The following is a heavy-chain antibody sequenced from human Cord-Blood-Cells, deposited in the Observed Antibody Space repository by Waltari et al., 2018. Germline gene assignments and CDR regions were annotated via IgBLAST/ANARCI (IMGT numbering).Heavy chain of an antibody. V-gene: IGHV4-34*01. CDR2: INHNGST. J-gene: IGHJ2*01. CDR3: ARPTVPAATAYFDL. D-gene: IGHD2-2*01. Sequence: QVQLQQWGAGLLKPSETLSLTCAVYGGSFSGYYWSWIRQPPGKGLEWIGEINHNGSTNYNPSLKSRVTISVDTSKNQFSLKLSSVTAADTAVYYCARPTVPAATAYFDLWGRGTLVTVSS. CDR1: GGSFSGYY.